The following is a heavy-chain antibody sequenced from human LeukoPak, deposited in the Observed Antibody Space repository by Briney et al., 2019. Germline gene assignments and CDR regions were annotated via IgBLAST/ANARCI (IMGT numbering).Heavy chain of an antibody. Sequence: GGSLRLSCAASGFTFSSYEMNWVRQAPGKGLEWVSYISSSGSTIYYADSVKGRFTISRDNAKNSLYLQMNSLRAEDTAVYYCACRAAKSLDAFDIWGQGTMVTVSS. CDR2: ISSSGSTI. CDR1: GFTFSSYE. CDR3: ACRAAKSLDAFDI. J-gene: IGHJ3*02. V-gene: IGHV3-48*03. D-gene: IGHD6-13*01.